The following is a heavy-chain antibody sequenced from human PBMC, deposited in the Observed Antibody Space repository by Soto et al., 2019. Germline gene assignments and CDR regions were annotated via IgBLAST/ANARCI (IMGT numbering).Heavy chain of an antibody. J-gene: IGHJ4*02. D-gene: IGHD2-2*02. V-gene: IGHV3-30*18. CDR1: GFTFNTYG. Sequence: GGSLRLSCAASGFTFNTYGMHWVRQAPGKGLEWVAVISYDGSEKYYVDSVKGRFTISKDNSKNTLYLQMNSLRPEDTAVYYCAKSPNFYCSSPNCYKYYFDHWGQGTRVTVSS. CDR2: ISYDGSEK. CDR3: AKSPNFYCSSPNCYKYYFDH.